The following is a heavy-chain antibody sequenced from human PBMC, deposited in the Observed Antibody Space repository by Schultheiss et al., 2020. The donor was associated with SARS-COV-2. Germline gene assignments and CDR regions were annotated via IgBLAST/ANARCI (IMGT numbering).Heavy chain of an antibody. CDR3: ARGPLARHIVVVPAAHAYMDV. CDR1: GFTFSDYY. V-gene: IGHV3-20*04. J-gene: IGHJ6*03. D-gene: IGHD2-2*01. Sequence: GESLKISCAASGFTFSDYYMSWIRQAPGKGLEWVSGINWNGGSTGYADSVKGRFTISRDNAKNSLYLQMNSLRAEDTAVYYCARGPLARHIVVVPAAHAYMDVWGKGTTVTVSS. CDR2: INWNGGST.